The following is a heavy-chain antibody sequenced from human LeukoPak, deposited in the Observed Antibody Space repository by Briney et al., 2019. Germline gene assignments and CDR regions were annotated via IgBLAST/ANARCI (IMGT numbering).Heavy chain of an antibody. Sequence: GGSLRLSCAASGFTFDDYAMHWVRQAPGRGLEWVPGISWNSGSIGYADSVKGRFTISRDNAKNSLYLQMNSLRAEDTALYYCAKDIIPTPKYYYYYYGMDVWGQGTTVTVSS. J-gene: IGHJ6*02. CDR3: AKDIIPTPKYYYYYYGMDV. CDR2: ISWNSGSI. V-gene: IGHV3-9*01. CDR1: GFTFDDYA.